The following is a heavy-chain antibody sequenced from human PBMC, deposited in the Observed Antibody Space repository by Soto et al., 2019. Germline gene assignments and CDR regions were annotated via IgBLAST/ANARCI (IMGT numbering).Heavy chain of an antibody. J-gene: IGHJ3*02. CDR2: IIPIFGTA. Sequence: QVQLVQSGAEVKKPGSSVKVSCKASGGTFSSYAISWVRQAPGQGLEWMGGIIPIFGTANYAQKFQGRVTITADESTRTAYMGLSSLRSEDTAVYYCARGAGIVLMENLRGGDAFDIWGQGTMVTVSS. D-gene: IGHD2-8*01. CDR1: GGTFSSYA. CDR3: ARGAGIVLMENLRGGDAFDI. V-gene: IGHV1-69*01.